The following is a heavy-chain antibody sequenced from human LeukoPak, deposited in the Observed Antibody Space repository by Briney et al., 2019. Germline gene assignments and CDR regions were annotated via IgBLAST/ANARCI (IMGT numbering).Heavy chain of an antibody. V-gene: IGHV3-48*01. D-gene: IGHD6-13*01. CDR3: ASAYSSSWYGFDY. CDR1: GFTVSTNY. J-gene: IGHJ4*02. CDR2: ISSGSGTL. Sequence: GGSLRLSCAASGFTVSTNYMSWVRQAPGKGLEWVSYISSGSGTLYYADSVKGRFTISRDNAKNSLYLQMNSLRAEDTAVYYCASAYSSSWYGFDYWGQGTLVTVSS.